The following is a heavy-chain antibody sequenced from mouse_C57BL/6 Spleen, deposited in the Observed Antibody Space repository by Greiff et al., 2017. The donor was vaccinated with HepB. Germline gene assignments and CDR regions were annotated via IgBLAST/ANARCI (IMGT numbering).Heavy chain of an antibody. CDR1: GYTFTSYW. J-gene: IGHJ2*01. CDR2: IDPSDSYT. Sequence: QVQLQQPGAELVRPGTSVKLSCKASGYTFTSYWMHWVKQRPGQGLEWIGVIDPSDSYTNYNQKFKGKATLTVDTSSSTAYMQLSSLTSEDSAVYYCARRGYDYEGFDYWGQGTTLTVSS. V-gene: IGHV1-59*01. CDR3: ARRGYDYEGFDY. D-gene: IGHD2-4*01.